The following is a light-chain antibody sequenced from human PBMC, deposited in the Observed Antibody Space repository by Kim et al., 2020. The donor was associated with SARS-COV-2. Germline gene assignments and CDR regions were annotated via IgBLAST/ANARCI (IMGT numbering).Light chain of an antibody. Sequence: ASVGDRVTITCRGSQDIGNDLVWYQQNPGRAPKRLIYGASNWQSGVPSRFSGSGSETEFTLTINSLQPEDFATYFCLQHRTYPITFGQGTRLEIK. CDR3: LQHRTYPIT. CDR1: QDIGND. V-gene: IGKV1-17*01. CDR2: GAS. J-gene: IGKJ5*01.